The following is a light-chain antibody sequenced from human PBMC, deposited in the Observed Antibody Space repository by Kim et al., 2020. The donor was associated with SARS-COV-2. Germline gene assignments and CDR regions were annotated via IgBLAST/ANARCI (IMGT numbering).Light chain of an antibody. Sequence: EIVMTQSPATLSVSPGERATLSSRASQSVSSNLAWYQQKPGQAPRLLIYGASTRATGIPARFSGSGSGTEFTLTISSLQSEDFAVYYCQQYNIWPITFGQGTRLEIK. CDR2: GAS. J-gene: IGKJ5*01. CDR3: QQYNIWPIT. CDR1: QSVSSN. V-gene: IGKV3-15*01.